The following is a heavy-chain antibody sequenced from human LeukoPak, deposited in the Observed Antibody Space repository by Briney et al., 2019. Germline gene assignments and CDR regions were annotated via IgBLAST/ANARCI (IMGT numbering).Heavy chain of an antibody. Sequence: GGALRLSSAPPVFTFIVAVVRSVREALGGGLGRVSPIKSRGERRYYVDSVKGRFTISRDNAKNPLYLQMNSLRAEDTAVYYCARDREYDFWSGYYPSFDYWGQGTLVTVSS. CDR1: VFTFIVAV. V-gene: IGHV3-7*03. CDR2: KSRGERR. D-gene: IGHD3-3*01. CDR3: ARDREYDFWSGYYPSFDY. J-gene: IGHJ4*02.